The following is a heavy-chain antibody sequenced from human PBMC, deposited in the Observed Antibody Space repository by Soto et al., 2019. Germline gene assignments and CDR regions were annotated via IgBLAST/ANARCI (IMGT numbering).Heavy chain of an antibody. J-gene: IGHJ3*02. CDR2: INPNSGGT. V-gene: IGHV1-2*02. D-gene: IGHD2-21*02. Sequence: QVQLVQSGAEVKKPGSSVKVSCKASGGTFSSYAISWVRQAPGQGLEWMGGINPNSGGTNYAQKFQGRVTMTRDTSISTAYMELSRLRSDDTAVYYCARTVKVPYDAFDIWGQGTMVTVSS. CDR1: GGTFSSYA. CDR3: ARTVKVPYDAFDI.